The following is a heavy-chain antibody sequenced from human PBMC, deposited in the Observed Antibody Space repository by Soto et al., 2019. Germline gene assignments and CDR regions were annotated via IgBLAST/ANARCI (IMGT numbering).Heavy chain of an antibody. Sequence: SVKVSCKASGYTFTNYDINWVRQAPGQGPEWMGWISPYNANTKYAQKFQGRVTMTTDTPTTTAYMELRSLTSDDTAVYYCARVSEAWYTSGYYLYWGQGTLVTVSS. CDR3: ARVSEAWYTSGYYLY. J-gene: IGHJ4*02. CDR1: GYTFTNYD. D-gene: IGHD6-19*01. V-gene: IGHV1-18*01. CDR2: ISPYNANT.